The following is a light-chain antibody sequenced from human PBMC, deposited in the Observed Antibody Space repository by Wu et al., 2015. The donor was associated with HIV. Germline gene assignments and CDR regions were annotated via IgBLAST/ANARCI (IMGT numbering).Light chain of an antibody. CDR1: QSVSSSY. Sequence: EIVLTRSPGTLSLSPGERATLSCRASQSVSSSYLAWYQQKPGQAPRLLIYGASSRATGIPDRSSGSGSGTDFTLTISRLEPEDFAVYYCQQYGSSAYSFGQGTKLEIK. CDR3: QQYGSSAYS. CDR2: GAS. J-gene: IGKJ2*03. V-gene: IGKV3-20*01.